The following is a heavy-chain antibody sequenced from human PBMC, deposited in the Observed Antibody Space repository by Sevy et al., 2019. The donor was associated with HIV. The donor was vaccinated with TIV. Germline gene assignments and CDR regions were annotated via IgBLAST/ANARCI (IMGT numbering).Heavy chain of an antibody. CDR1: GFTFGDYA. J-gene: IGHJ4*02. Sequence: GGSLRLSCTSSGFTFGDYAMSWFRQAPGKGLEWVAFIRRNSHEPYGGTTEYAASVKGRFTISRDDSKGIADLQMNSLKTEDTAVYYCTRPLATADTPEYFFDYWGQGILVTVSS. CDR3: TRPLATADTPEYFFDY. D-gene: IGHD5-12*01. V-gene: IGHV3-49*03. CDR2: IRRNSHEPYGGTT.